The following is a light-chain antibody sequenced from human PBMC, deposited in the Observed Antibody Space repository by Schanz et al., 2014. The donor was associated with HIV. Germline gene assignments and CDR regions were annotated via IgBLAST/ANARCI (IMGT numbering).Light chain of an antibody. CDR1: SIDVGGYDY. CDR3: GSYTSSSTWV. J-gene: IGLJ3*02. V-gene: IGLV2-14*03. CDR2: DVS. Sequence: QSALTQPASLSGSPGQSITISCTGTSIDVGGYDYVSWYQQHPDKAPRLIIYDVSNRPSGVSSRFSGSKSGSAASLTISGLQAEDEADYYCGSYTSSSTWVFGGGTKLTVL.